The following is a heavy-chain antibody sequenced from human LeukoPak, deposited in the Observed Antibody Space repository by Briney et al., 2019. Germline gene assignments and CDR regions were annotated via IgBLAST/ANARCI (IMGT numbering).Heavy chain of an antibody. CDR1: GFTFDDYG. CDR3: ARDHPGPPPLYYRDY. V-gene: IGHV3-20*04. J-gene: IGHJ4*02. CDR2: INWNGGST. Sequence: PGVSLRLSCAASGFTFDDYGMSWVRQAPGKGLEGFSGINWNGGSTGYADSVRGRFTISRDNPKNSLYLQMNSLRAEDTALYYCARDHPGPPPLYYRDYWRQGTLVTVSS. D-gene: IGHD2-2*02.